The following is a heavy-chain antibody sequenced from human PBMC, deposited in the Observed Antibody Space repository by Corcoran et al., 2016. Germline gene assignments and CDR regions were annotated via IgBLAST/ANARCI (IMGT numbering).Heavy chain of an antibody. D-gene: IGHD2-15*01. CDR1: GGSISSSSYY. V-gene: IGHV4-39*01. J-gene: IGHJ5*02. CDR2: IYYSGST. CDR3: ASYCSGGSCYVPRANWFDP. Sequence: QLQLQESGPGLVKPSETLSLTCTVSGGSISSSSYYWGWIRQPPGKGLEWIGSIYYSGSTYYNPSLKSRVTISIDTPKNQFSLKLSSVTAADTAVYYCASYCSGGSCYVPRANWFDPWGQGTLVTVSS.